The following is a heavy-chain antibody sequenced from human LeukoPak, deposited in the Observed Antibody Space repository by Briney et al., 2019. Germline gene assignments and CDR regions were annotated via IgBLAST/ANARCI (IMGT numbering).Heavy chain of an antibody. CDR3: ARGLWFGPPG. J-gene: IGHJ4*02. V-gene: IGHV4-39*07. CDR1: GGSISSSSYY. Sequence: SETLSLTCTVSGGSISSSSYYWGWIRQPPGKGLEWIGSIYYSGSTYYNPSLKSRVTISVDTSKNQFSLKLSSVTAADTAVYYCARGLWFGPPGGGQGTLVTVSS. D-gene: IGHD3-10*01. CDR2: IYYSGST.